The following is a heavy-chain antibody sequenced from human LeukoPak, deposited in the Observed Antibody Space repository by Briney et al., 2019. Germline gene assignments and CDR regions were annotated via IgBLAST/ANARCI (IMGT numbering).Heavy chain of an antibody. Sequence: PGGSLRLSCAASGFTFSIYSMNWVRQAPGKGLEWVSSLSGSGNYIFYADSVKGRFTISRDNAKNSLFLQMNSLRAEDTAVYFCARWGSGDSFDIWGQGTMVTVSS. D-gene: IGHD3-10*01. CDR2: LSGSGNYI. CDR1: GFTFSIYS. V-gene: IGHV3-21*01. J-gene: IGHJ3*02. CDR3: ARWGSGDSFDI.